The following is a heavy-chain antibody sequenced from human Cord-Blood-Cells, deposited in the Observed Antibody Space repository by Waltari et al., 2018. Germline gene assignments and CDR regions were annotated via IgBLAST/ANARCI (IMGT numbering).Heavy chain of an antibody. Sequence: QVQLVQSGAEVKKPGASVKVSCKASGYTFIGYYMHWVRQAPGQGLEGMVWINPNSGGTNYAKKFQGRVTITRDTSISTAYMELSRLRSDDTAVYYWARCKVGAAAGRYWFDPWGQGTLVTVSS. CDR3: ARCKVGAAAGRYWFDP. J-gene: IGHJ5*02. CDR2: INPNSGGT. V-gene: IGHV1-2*02. D-gene: IGHD6-13*01. CDR1: GYTFIGYY.